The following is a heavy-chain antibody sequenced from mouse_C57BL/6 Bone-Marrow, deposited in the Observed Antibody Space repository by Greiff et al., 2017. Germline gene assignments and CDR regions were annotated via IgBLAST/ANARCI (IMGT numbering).Heavy chain of an antibody. Sequence: EVQLQQSGAELVRPGSSVQMTCKTSGYTFTSCGINRVKQRPGQGLEWIGYIYIGNGYNEYNEKFKVKATLTSDTSSSTAYMQLSSLTSEDSAIYFCASDYSWFAYWGQGTLVTVSA. V-gene: IGHV1-58*01. D-gene: IGHD2-4*01. J-gene: IGHJ3*01. CDR1: GYTFTSCG. CDR2: IYIGNGYN. CDR3: ASDYSWFAY.